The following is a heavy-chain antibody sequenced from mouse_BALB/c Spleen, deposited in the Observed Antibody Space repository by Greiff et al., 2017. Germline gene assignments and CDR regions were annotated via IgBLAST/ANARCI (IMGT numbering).Heavy chain of an antibody. CDR1: GYSFTSYW. Sequence: VQLQQSGTVLARPGASVKMSCKASGYSFTSYWMHWVKQRPGQGLEWIGAIYPGNSDTSYNQKFKGKAKLTAVTSASTAYMELSSLTNEDSAVYSCTRGDYGSSPAWFAYWGQGTLVTVSA. CDR2: IYPGNSDT. D-gene: IGHD1-1*01. CDR3: TRGDYGSSPAWFAY. J-gene: IGHJ3*01. V-gene: IGHV1-5*01.